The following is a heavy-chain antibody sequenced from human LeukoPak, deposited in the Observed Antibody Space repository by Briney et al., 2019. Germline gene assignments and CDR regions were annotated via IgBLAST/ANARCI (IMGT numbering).Heavy chain of an antibody. V-gene: IGHV3-23*01. D-gene: IGHD3-22*01. Sequence: GGSLRLSCAASGFTFSSYGMHWVRQAPGKGLEWVSAISGSGGSTYYADSVKGRFTISRDNSKNTLYLQMNSLRAEDTAVYYCAKDRYYYDSSGPEIDYWGQGTLVTVSS. J-gene: IGHJ4*02. CDR1: GFTFSSYG. CDR2: ISGSGGST. CDR3: AKDRYYYDSSGPEIDY.